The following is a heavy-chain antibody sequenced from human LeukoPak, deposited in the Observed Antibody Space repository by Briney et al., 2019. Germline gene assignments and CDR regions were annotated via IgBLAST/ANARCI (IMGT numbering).Heavy chain of an antibody. D-gene: IGHD3-3*01. V-gene: IGHV1-3*03. CDR2: INAGNGNK. J-gene: IGHJ3*02. CDR1: GYTFTSYA. CDR3: ARNRITIFGVVSGAFDI. Sequence: ASVKVSCKASGYTFTSYAMHWVRQAPGQRLEWMGWINAGNGNKKYSQEFQGRVTITRDTSASTAYMALSSLRSEDMAVYYCARNRITIFGVVSGAFDIWGQGTMVTVSS.